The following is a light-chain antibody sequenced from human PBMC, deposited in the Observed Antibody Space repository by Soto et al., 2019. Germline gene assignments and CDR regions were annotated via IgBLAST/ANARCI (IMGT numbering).Light chain of an antibody. CDR3: QQCGSSLWT. CDR1: QTVSSSY. V-gene: IGKV3-20*01. Sequence: IGLTQSPANLSLSXXEIATLSCRVSQTVSSSYLAWYQQKPGQAPRLLIYAASSRATGIPDRFSGGGSGTDFTLTISRLEPEDLAVYYCQQCGSSLWTFGQGTKVDIK. J-gene: IGKJ1*01. CDR2: AAS.